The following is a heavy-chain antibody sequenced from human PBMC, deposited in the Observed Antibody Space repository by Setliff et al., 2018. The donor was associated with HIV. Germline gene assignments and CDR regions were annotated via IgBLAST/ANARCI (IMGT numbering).Heavy chain of an antibody. J-gene: IGHJ4*02. Sequence: ASVKVSCKASGYRFTSYAMNWVRQAPGQGLEWMGWINTHTGNPTYAQGFTGRFVFSLDTSVSTAYLQISSLKAEDTAVYYCTRGELDLDYWGQGTLVTVSS. V-gene: IGHV7-4-1*02. CDR2: INTHTGNP. CDR3: TRGELDLDY. CDR1: GYRFTSYA. D-gene: IGHD1-1*01.